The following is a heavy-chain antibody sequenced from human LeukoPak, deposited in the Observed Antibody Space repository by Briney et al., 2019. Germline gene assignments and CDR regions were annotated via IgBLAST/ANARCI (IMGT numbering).Heavy chain of an antibody. Sequence: SETLSLTCTVSGGSISSHYWSWIRQPPGKGLEWIGYIHYSGSTNYNPSLKSRVTISVETSKNQFSLNLSSVTAADTAVYYCARGRLARSPYFDYWGQGTLVTVSS. CDR1: GGSISSHY. V-gene: IGHV4-59*11. CDR2: IHYSGST. CDR3: ARGRLARSPYFDY. J-gene: IGHJ4*02. D-gene: IGHD6-19*01.